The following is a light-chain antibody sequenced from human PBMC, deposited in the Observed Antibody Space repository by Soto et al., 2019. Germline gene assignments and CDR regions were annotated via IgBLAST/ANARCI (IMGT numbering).Light chain of an antibody. V-gene: IGLV1-40*01. Sequence: QSVLTQPPSVSGAPGQRVTISCTGSSSNIGAGYDVHWYQHLPGTAPKLLIYGDINRPSGVPDRFSGSKSGTSASLAITGLQAEDEADYYCQSYDSSLSGPYVFGTGTKVTVL. CDR1: SSNIGAGYD. J-gene: IGLJ1*01. CDR2: GDI. CDR3: QSYDSSLSGPYV.